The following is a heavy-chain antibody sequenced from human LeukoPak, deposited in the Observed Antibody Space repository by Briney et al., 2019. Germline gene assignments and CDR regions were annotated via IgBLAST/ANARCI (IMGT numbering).Heavy chain of an antibody. CDR1: GGSISSYY. J-gene: IGHJ4*02. CDR2: IYYSGST. D-gene: IGHD3-22*01. V-gene: IGHV4-59*01. Sequence: PSETLFLTCTVSGGSISSYYWSWIRQPPGKGLEWIGYIYYSGSTNYNPSLKSRVTISVDTSKNQFSLKLSSVTAADTAVYYCARLAYYYDSSGYYLNDYWGQGTLVTVSS. CDR3: ARLAYYYDSSGYYLNDY.